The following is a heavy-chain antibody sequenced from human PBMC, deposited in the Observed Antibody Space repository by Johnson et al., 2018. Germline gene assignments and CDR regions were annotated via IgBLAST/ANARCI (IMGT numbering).Heavy chain of an antibody. CDR3: ARDGMGPLKLDV. D-gene: IGHD1-26*01. V-gene: IGHV4-59*01. CDR2: IYYSGST. CDR1: GGSISGYY. J-gene: IGHJ6*02. Sequence: QVQLQESGPGLVKPSETLSLTCTVSGGSISGYYWSWIRQPPGKGLEWIGYIYYSGSTKYKPSLKSRVTISVDTSKNQFSLKLSSVTAADTAVYYCARDGMGPLKLDVWGQGTRVTVSS.